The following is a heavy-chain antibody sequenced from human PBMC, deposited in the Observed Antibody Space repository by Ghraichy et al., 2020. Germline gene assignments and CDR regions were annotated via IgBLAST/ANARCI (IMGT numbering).Heavy chain of an antibody. Sequence: SGPTLVKPTQTLTLTCTFSGFSLSTSGMCVSWIRQPPGKALEWLARIDWDDDKYYSTSLKTRLTISKDTSKNQVVLTMTNMDPVDTATYYCARIRTLGFYYYYMDVWGKGTTVTVSS. D-gene: IGHD7-27*01. V-gene: IGHV2-70*11. CDR2: IDWDDDK. CDR3: ARIRTLGFYYYYMDV. J-gene: IGHJ6*03. CDR1: GFSLSTSGMC.